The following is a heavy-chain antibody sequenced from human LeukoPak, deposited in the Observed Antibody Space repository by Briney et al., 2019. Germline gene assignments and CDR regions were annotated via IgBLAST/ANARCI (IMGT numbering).Heavy chain of an antibody. D-gene: IGHD2-21*02. CDR1: GGSFSGYY. Sequence: PSETLSLTCAVYGGSFSGYYWSWIRQPPGKGLEWIGEINHSGSTNYNPSLKSRVTISVDRSKNQFSLKLSSVTAADTAVYYCARGVVVTAYFDYWGQGTLVTVSS. V-gene: IGHV4-34*01. CDR2: INHSGST. CDR3: ARGVVVTAYFDY. J-gene: IGHJ4*02.